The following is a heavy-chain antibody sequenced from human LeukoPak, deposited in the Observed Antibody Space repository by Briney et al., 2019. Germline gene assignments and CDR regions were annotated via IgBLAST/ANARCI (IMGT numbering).Heavy chain of an antibody. CDR3: ARGVVGARGGRYYFDY. J-gene: IGHJ4*02. CDR2: LYQTGST. V-gene: IGHV4-38-2*02. Sequence: SETLSLTCIVSGYSISINYYWGWIRQPPGKGLEWIGSLYQTGSTYYNPSLKSRVTISMSTSKNQFSLKLSSVTAADTAVYYCARGVVGARGGRYYFDYWGQGTLVTVSS. D-gene: IGHD1-26*01. CDR1: GYSISINYY.